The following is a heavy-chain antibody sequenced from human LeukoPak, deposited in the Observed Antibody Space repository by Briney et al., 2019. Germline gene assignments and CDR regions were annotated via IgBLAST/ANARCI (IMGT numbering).Heavy chain of an antibody. J-gene: IGHJ4*02. CDR3: ARDRGSTGYDFYDY. D-gene: IGHD5-12*01. V-gene: IGHV3-7*01. CDR2: IKHDASEK. CDR1: GFTFSSYW. Sequence: GGSLRLSCAASGFTFSSYWMAWVRQTPGKGLEWVANIKHDASEKYYVDSVKGRFTISRDNAQNSFYLQMNSLRAEDTAVYYCARDRGSTGYDFYDYWGQGTLVTVSS.